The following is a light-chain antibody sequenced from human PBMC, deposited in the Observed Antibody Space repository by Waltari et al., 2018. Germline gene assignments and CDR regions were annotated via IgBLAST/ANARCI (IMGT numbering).Light chain of an antibody. CDR2: EAS. CDR1: QSVTGY. CDR3: QQSDTNPIA. V-gene: IGKV1-39*01. J-gene: IGKJ5*01. Sequence: DIQMTQSPSSLSASVGDRVTISCRASQSVTGYLNWYQQKPGKAPKLLIYEASRLHSGVPSRFSGSQSGTDFTLTISCLQPEDFATYYCQQSDTNPIAFGQGTRLEIK.